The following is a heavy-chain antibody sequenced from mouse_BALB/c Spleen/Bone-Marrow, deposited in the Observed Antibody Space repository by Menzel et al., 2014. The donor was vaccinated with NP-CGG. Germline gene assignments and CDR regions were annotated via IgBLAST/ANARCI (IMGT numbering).Heavy chain of an antibody. Sequence: EVKLVESGGGLVKPGGPLKLSCAASGFAFSSYDMSWVRQTPEKRLEWVATISSGGSYTYYPDSVKGRFTISRDNARNTLYLQMSSLRSEDTALYYCVRRVQLDYWGQGTTLTVSS. CDR1: GFAFSSYD. V-gene: IGHV5-9*02. J-gene: IGHJ2*01. CDR2: ISSGGSYT. CDR3: VRRVQLDY.